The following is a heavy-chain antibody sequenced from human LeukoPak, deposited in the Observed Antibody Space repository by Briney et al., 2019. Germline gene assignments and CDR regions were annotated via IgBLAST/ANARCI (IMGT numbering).Heavy chain of an antibody. CDR1: GGSISSSNW. CDR3: ARSPVGATHFDY. Sequence: PSETLSLTCAVSGGSISSSNWWSWVRQHPGKGLEWIGYIYYSGSTYYNPSLKSRVTISVDTSKNQFSLKLSSVTAADTAVYYCARSPVGATHFDYWGQGTLVTVSS. D-gene: IGHD1-26*01. J-gene: IGHJ4*02. CDR2: IYYSGST. V-gene: IGHV4-31*11.